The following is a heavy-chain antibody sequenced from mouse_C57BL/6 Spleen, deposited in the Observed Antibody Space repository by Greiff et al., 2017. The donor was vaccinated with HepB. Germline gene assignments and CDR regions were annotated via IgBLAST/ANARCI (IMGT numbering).Heavy chain of an antibody. V-gene: IGHV5-17*01. J-gene: IGHJ3*01. Sequence: EVKLVESGGGLVKPGGSLKLSCAASGFTFSDYGMHWVRQAPEKGLEWVAYISSGSSTIYYADTVKGRFTISRDNAKNTLFLQMTSLRSEDTAMYYCARTDGNYWFAYWGQGTLVTVSA. CDR3: ARTDGNYWFAY. CDR2: ISSGSSTI. D-gene: IGHD2-1*01. CDR1: GFTFSDYG.